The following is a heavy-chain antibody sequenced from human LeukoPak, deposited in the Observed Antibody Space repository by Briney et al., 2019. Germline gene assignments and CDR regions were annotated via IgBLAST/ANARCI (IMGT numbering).Heavy chain of an antibody. Sequence: GESLKISCKGSGYSFTSYWIGWVRQMPGKGLEWMGIIYPGDSDTRYSPSFQGQVTISADKSISTAYLQWSSLKASDTAMYYCARLSRITIFGVVKDYYYYMDVWGKGTTVTVSS. D-gene: IGHD3-3*01. CDR3: ARLSRITIFGVVKDYYYYMDV. J-gene: IGHJ6*03. CDR1: GYSFTSYW. V-gene: IGHV5-51*01. CDR2: IYPGDSDT.